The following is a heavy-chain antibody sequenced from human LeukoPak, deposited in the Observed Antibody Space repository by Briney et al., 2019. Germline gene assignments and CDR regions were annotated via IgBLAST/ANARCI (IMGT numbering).Heavy chain of an antibody. CDR2: MNPNSGNT. D-gene: IGHD3-16*01. CDR1: GYTFTSYD. V-gene: IGHV1-8*01. J-gene: IGHJ4*02. Sequence: ASVKVSCKASGYTFTSYDINWVRQATGQGLEWMGWMNPNSGNTGYAQKSQGRVTMTRNTSISTAYMELSSLRSEDTAVYYCARGQDYASDYYFDYWGQGTLVTVSS. CDR3: ARGQDYASDYYFDY.